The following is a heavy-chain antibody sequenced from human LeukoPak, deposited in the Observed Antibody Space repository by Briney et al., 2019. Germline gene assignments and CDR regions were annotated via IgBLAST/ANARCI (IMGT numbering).Heavy chain of an antibody. CDR1: GYTFTSYA. Sequence: ASVKVSCKASGYTFTSYAMHWVRQAPGQRLEWMGWINAGNGNTKYSQKFQVRVTITRDTSASTAYMELSSLRSEDTAVYYCARVDSSGWFIFDYWGQGTLVTVSS. D-gene: IGHD6-19*01. V-gene: IGHV1-3*01. CDR2: INAGNGNT. CDR3: ARVDSSGWFIFDY. J-gene: IGHJ4*02.